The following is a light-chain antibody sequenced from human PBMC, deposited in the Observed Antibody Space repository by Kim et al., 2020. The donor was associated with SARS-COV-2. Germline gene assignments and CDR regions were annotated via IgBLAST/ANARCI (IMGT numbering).Light chain of an antibody. CDR3: VSYAGSNSLV. CDR1: SSDIGGYNF. J-gene: IGLJ2*01. V-gene: IGLV2-8*01. Sequence: QSALTQPPSASGSPGQSVTISCSGTSSDIGGYNFVSWYQQHPGKVPKLMIYEVIKRPSGVPDRFSGSKSGNTASLTVSGLQAEDEADYYCVSYAGSNSLVFGGGTKLTVL. CDR2: EVI.